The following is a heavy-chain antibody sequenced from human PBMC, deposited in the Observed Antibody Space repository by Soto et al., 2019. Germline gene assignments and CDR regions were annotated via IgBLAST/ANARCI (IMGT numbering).Heavy chain of an antibody. CDR3: ARDRAPPDY. J-gene: IGHJ4*02. V-gene: IGHV1-18*01. Sequence: QVQLVQSGAEVKKPGASVKVSCKASGYTFASYAISWMRQAPGQGLEWMGWISAHNGNTNYAQKLQGRVTMTTDTYTRTGYMELRGLGAYDSAVEYYARDRAPPDYLGQGTLVTVSS. D-gene: IGHD3-10*01. CDR2: ISAHNGNT. CDR1: GYTFASYA.